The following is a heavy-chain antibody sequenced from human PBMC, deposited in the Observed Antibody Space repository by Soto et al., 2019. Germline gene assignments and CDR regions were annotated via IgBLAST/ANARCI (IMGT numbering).Heavy chain of an antibody. V-gene: IGHV4-59*01. Sequence: PSETLSLTCPVSGCSISSYYWSWIRQPPGKGLEWIGYIYYSGSTNYNPSLKSRVTISVDTSKNQFSLKLSSVTAADTAVYYCARGGGSYLPFDYWGQGALVTVSS. D-gene: IGHD1-26*01. CDR2: IYYSGST. CDR1: GCSISSYY. J-gene: IGHJ4*02. CDR3: ARGGGSYLPFDY.